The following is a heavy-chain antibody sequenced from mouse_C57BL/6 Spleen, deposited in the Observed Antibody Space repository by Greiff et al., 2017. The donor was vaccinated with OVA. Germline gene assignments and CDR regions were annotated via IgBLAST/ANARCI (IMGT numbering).Heavy chain of an antibody. CDR3: ARREDYAFAY. CDR1: GFTFSSYG. D-gene: IGHD2-4*01. Sequence: VQLQQSGGDLVKPGGSLKLSCAASGFTFSSYGMSWVRQTPDKRLEWVATISSGGSYTYYPDSVKGRFTISRDNAKNTLYLQMSSLKSEDTAMYYCARREDYAFAYWGQGTLVTVSA. V-gene: IGHV5-6*01. J-gene: IGHJ3*01. CDR2: ISSGGSYT.